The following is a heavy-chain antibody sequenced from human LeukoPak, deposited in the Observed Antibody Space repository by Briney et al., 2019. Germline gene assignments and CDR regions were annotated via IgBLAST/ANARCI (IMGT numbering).Heavy chain of an antibody. Sequence: GGSLGLSCAASGFTFINYAMHWVRQAPGKGLEWVAVISYDGSDKYYVDSVKGRFTISRDNSKNTLYLQMNSLRAEDTAVYFCAKDLGLAYYESYFDIWGQGTMVTVSS. CDR3: AKDLGLAYYESYFDI. J-gene: IGHJ3*02. D-gene: IGHD3-22*01. V-gene: IGHV3-30*18. CDR2: ISYDGSDK. CDR1: GFTFINYA.